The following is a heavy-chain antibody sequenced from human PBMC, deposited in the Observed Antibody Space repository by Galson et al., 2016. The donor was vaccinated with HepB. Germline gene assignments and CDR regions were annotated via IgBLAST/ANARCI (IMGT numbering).Heavy chain of an antibody. V-gene: IGHV5-51*01. Sequence: QSGAEVKEPGQSLKISCKGSGYSFSSYWIGWVRQKPGKGLEWMGIIHPRDSDSRYSPSFQGQVTMSVDKSSSTAYLQWSTLKASDTAMYFCAGTLSYDFWSGYYVVGFDLWGEGTLVTVSS. CDR3: AGTLSYDFWSGYYVVGFDL. D-gene: IGHD3-3*01. J-gene: IGHJ3*01. CDR1: GYSFSSYW. CDR2: IHPRDSDS.